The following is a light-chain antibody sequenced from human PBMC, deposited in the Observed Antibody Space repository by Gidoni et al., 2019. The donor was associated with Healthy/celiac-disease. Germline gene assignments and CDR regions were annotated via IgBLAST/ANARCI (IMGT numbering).Light chain of an antibody. V-gene: IGKV1-33*01. CDR1: QDISNY. J-gene: IGKJ3*01. CDR3: QQYDNLPLT. CDR2: DAS. Sequence: DIQMTQSPSSLSASVGDRVTITCQASQDISNYLNWYQQKPGKAPKLLIYDASNLETGVPSRLSGSGSGTDFTFTISSLQPEDIATYYCQQYDNLPLTFGPXTKVDIK.